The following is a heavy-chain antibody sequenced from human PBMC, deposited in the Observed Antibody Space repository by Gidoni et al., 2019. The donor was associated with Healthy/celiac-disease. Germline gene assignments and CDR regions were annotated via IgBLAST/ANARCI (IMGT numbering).Heavy chain of an antibody. D-gene: IGHD7-27*01. V-gene: IGHV1-46*01. CDR3: ARLPERVRTGGTDAFDI. Sequence: QVQLVQSGAEVKKPGASVKVSCKASGYTFTSYYMHWVRQAPGQGLEWMGIINPSGGSTSYAQKFQGRVTMTRDTSTSTVYMELSSLRSEDTAVYYCARLPERVRTGGTDAFDIWGQGTMVTVSS. J-gene: IGHJ3*02. CDR2: INPSGGST. CDR1: GYTFTSYY.